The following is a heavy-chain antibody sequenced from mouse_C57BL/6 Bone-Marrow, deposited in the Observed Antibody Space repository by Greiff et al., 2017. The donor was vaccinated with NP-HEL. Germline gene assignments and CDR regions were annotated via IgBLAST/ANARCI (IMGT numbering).Heavy chain of an antibody. D-gene: IGHD2-1*01. J-gene: IGHJ2*01. CDR2: LWTGGGT. V-gene: IGHV2-9-1*01. Sequence: QVQLKESGPGLVAPSQSLSITCTVSGFSLTSYAISWVRQPPGKGLEWLGVLWTGGGTNYNSALKSRLSISKDNSKSQVFLKMNSLQTDDTARYYCAREIYYGLERGFDYWGQGTTLTVSS. CDR3: AREIYYGLERGFDY. CDR1: GFSLTSYA.